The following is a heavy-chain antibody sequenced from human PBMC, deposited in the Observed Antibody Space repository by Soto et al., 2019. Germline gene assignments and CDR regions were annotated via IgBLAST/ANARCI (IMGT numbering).Heavy chain of an antibody. CDR2: FYYSGSS. J-gene: IGHJ6*02. CDR3: AGQPTAGSYYDLGSYYYYYAMDV. V-gene: IGHV4-34*07. CDR1: GGSFSGYY. D-gene: IGHD3-10*01. Sequence: SETLSLTCAVYGGSFSGYYWSWIRQPPGKGLEWIGNFYYSGSSYYNPSLKSRVTISVDTSKNQFSLKLSSVTAADTAVYYCAGQPTAGSYYDLGSYYYYYAMDVWGQGTTVTVSS.